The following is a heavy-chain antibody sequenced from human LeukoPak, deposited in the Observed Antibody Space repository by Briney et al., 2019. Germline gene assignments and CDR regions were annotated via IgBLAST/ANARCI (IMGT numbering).Heavy chain of an antibody. V-gene: IGHV4-34*01. CDR3: ARWDWKY. Sequence: SETLSLTCAVYGGSFSGYYWSWIRQPPGKGLEWIGEINHSGSTNYNPSLKSRVTISVDTSKNQFSLKLSSVTAADTAVYYCARWDWKYWGQGTLVTVSS. CDR2: INHSGST. J-gene: IGHJ4*02. D-gene: IGHD1-1*01. CDR1: GGSFSGYY.